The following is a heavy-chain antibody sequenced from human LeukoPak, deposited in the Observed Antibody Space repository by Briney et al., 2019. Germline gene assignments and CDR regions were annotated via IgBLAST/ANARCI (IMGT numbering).Heavy chain of an antibody. CDR2: IYYSVIS. CDR3: AREEGDVVVTVSAGPQRAFDI. V-gene: IGHV4-59*01. D-gene: IGHD2-21*02. Sequence: SETLSLTCTVSGDSINTYYWSWVRQPPGKGLEWIGYIYYSVISDYNPSLKSRGTMSVDMSTRQISLKLSSVTAADTAVYYCAREEGDVVVTVSAGPQRAFDIWGQGTMVTVSS. J-gene: IGHJ3*02. CDR1: GDSINTYY.